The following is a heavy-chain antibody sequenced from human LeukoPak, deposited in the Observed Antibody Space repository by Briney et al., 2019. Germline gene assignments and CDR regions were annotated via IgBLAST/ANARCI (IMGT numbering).Heavy chain of an antibody. CDR2: IKSDESGR. J-gene: IGHJ4*02. CDR3: ARDLELVYYDSSGYDY. CDR1: GFSFSSYW. V-gene: IGHV3-74*01. Sequence: GGSLRLSCTASGFSFSSYWMHWVRQAPGKGLVWVSRIKSDESGRNYADSVKGRFTISRDNAKNTLYLQMNSLRAEDTAVYYCARDLELVYYDSSGYDYWGQGTLVIVSS. D-gene: IGHD3-22*01.